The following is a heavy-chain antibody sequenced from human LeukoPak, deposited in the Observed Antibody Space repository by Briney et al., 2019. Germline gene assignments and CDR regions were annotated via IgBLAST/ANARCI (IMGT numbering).Heavy chain of an antibody. J-gene: IGHJ4*02. V-gene: IGHV4-34*01. Sequence: PSETLSLTCAVYGGSFSGYYWSWIRQPPGKGLEWIGEINHSGSTNYNPSLKSRVTISVDTSKNQFSLKLSSVTAADTAVYYCATIKRGYYYGRYLDYRGQGTLVTVSS. CDR3: ATIKRGYYYGRYLDY. D-gene: IGHD3-22*01. CDR2: INHSGST. CDR1: GGSFSGYY.